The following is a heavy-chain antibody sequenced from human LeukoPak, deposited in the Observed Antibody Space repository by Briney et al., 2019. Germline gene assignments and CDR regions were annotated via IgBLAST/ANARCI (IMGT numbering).Heavy chain of an antibody. CDR3: ARAPSIAAAGTSGY. D-gene: IGHD6-13*01. J-gene: IGHJ4*02. CDR1: GYTFTGYY. CDR2: INPNSGCT. Sequence: ASVTVSCQASGYTFTGYYMHWVRRAPGQGLAWMGWINPNSGCTNYAQKFQGRVTMNRDTSISTPHMDVNRLRSDDTPVYYCARAPSIAAAGTSGYWGQGTLVTVSS. V-gene: IGHV1-2*02.